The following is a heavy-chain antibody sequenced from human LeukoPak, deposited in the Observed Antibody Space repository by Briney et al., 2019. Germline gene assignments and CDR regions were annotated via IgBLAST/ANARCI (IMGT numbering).Heavy chain of an antibody. Sequence: ASVKVSCKASGYTFTGYYVHWVRPAPGQGLGWMGWINPNSGGTNYAQKFQGRVTMTRDTSISTAYMELSRLRSDDTAVYYCARGSIAVAGVFDYWGQGTLVTVSS. CDR2: INPNSGGT. J-gene: IGHJ4*02. CDR1: GYTFTGYY. V-gene: IGHV1-2*02. D-gene: IGHD6-19*01. CDR3: ARGSIAVAGVFDY.